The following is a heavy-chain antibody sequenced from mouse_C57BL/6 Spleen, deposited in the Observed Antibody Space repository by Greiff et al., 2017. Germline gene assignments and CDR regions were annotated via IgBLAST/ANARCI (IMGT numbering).Heavy chain of an antibody. V-gene: IGHV14-4*01. CDR2: IDPENGDT. J-gene: IGHJ3*01. CDR1: GFNIKDDY. Sequence: EVKVVESGAELVRPGASVKLSCTASGFNIKDDYMHWVKQRPEQGLEWIGWIDPENGDTEYASKFQGKATITADTSSNTAYLQLSSLTSEDTAVYYCTLTIYDGYRFAYWGQGTLVTVSA. CDR3: TLTIYDGYRFAY. D-gene: IGHD2-3*01.